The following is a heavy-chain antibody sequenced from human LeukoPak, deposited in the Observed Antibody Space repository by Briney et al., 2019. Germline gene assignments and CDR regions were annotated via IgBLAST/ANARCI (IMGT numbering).Heavy chain of an antibody. D-gene: IGHD5-18*01. CDR1: AGSLNPYY. CDR2: IYASGTT. Sequence: PSETLSLTCTVSAGSLNPYYWSWIRQSAEKGLEWIGRIYASGTTKYNPSLQSRVAMSVDMSKNQFSLNLASVTAADTAVYYCARDQGYTYGQTHYFDFWGQGILVTVSS. J-gene: IGHJ4*02. V-gene: IGHV4-4*07. CDR3: ARDQGYTYGQTHYFDF.